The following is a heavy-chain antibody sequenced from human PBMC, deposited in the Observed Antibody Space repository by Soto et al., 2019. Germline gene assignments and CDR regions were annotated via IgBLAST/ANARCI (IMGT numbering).Heavy chain of an antibody. J-gene: IGHJ5*02. V-gene: IGHV5-51*01. CDR2: IYPGDSDT. CDR1: GYSFTSYL. D-gene: IGHD1-1*01. Sequence: PGESLKISCKGSGYSFTSYLIGWVRQMPGKGLEWMGIIYPGDSDTRYSPSFQGQVTISADKSISTAYLQWSSLKASDTAMYYCARHVFARVTWNGPVWWFDPWGQGTLVTVSS. CDR3: ARHVFARVTWNGPVWWFDP.